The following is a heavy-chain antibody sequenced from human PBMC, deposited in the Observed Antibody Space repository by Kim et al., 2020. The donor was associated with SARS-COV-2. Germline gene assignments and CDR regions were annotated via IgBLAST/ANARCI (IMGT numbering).Heavy chain of an antibody. J-gene: IGHJ4*02. CDR3: GKGSPHSMIVVVITF. V-gene: IGHV3-23*01. D-gene: IGHD3-22*01. CDR1: GFTFSSYA. Sequence: GGSLRLSCAASGFTFSSYAMNWVRQAPGKGLEWVAAISGSGGSTYYADPVKGRFTISRDNSKNTLYLQMNSLRADDTAIYYCGKGSPHSMIVVVITFWGQGALVTVSS. CDR2: ISGSGGST.